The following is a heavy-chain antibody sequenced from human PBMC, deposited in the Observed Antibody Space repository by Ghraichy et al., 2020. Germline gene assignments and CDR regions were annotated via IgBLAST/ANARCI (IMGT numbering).Heavy chain of an antibody. CDR2: IYRSGTT. D-gene: IGHD3-10*01. V-gene: IGHV4-4*07. CDR1: GGSVRDHD. Sequence: TLSLTCSVSGGSVRDHDWTWIRQTPEKGLELIGHIYRSGTTKYNSSVESRVTISIERSTNQVSLKMRSVTAADTAVYYCARRGWDYHYMDVWGKGTAVIVSS. CDR3: ARRGWDYHYMDV. J-gene: IGHJ6*03.